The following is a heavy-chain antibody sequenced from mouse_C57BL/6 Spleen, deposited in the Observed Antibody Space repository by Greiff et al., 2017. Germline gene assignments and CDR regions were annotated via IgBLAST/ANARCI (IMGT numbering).Heavy chain of an antibody. CDR1: GYTFTSYW. CDR3: ARGGGRPAWFAY. CDR2: IYPGSGST. J-gene: IGHJ3*01. Sequence: QVQLQQPGAELVKPGASVKMSCKASGYTFTSYWITWVKQRPGQGLEWIGDIYPGSGSTNYNEKFKSKATLTVDTSSSTAYMQLSSLTSEDSAVYYCARGGGRPAWFAYWGQGTLVTVAA. V-gene: IGHV1-55*01.